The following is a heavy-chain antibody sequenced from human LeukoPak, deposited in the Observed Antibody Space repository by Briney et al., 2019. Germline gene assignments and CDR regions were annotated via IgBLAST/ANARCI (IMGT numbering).Heavy chain of an antibody. CDR1: GFTFSSYS. J-gene: IGHJ4*02. CDR3: GRQLAVAGQYYFDY. V-gene: IGHV3-48*04. D-gene: IGHD6-19*01. CDR2: ISSSSSTI. Sequence: GGSLRLSCAASGFTFSSYSMNWVRQAPGKGLEWVSYISSSSSTIYYADSVKGRFTISRDNAKNSLYLQMNSLRAEDTAVYYCGRQLAVAGQYYFDYWGQGTLVTVSS.